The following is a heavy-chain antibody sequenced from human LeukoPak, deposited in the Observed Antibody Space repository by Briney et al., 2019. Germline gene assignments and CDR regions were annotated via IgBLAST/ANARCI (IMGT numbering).Heavy chain of an antibody. CDR1: GGSISSGDYY. V-gene: IGHV4-30-4*01. CDR2: IYYSGST. CDR3: ARVRRARFITGTTLDY. Sequence: PSETLSLTCTVSGGSISSGDYYWSWIRQPPGKGLEWIGYIYYSGSTYYNPSLKSRVTISVDTSKNQFSLKLSSVTAADTAVYYCARVRRARFITGTTLDYWGQGTLVTVSS. J-gene: IGHJ4*02. D-gene: IGHD1-20*01.